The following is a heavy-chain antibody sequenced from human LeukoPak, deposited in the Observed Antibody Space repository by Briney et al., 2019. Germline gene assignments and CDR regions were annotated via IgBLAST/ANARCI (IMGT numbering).Heavy chain of an antibody. J-gene: IGHJ6*03. CDR2: INPNSGGT. Sequence: ASVKVSCKASGYTFSGYYIHWVRQAPGQGLEWMGWINPNSGGTNYAQKFQGRVTMTRDTSISTAYMELSSLRSEDTAVYYCARSRIQLWLLPKYYYMGVWGKGTTVTISS. V-gene: IGHV1-2*02. CDR1: GYTFSGYY. CDR3: ARSRIQLWLLPKYYYMGV. D-gene: IGHD5-18*01.